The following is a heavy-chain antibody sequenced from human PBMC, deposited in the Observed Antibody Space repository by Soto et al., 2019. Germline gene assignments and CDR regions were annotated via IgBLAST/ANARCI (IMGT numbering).Heavy chain of an antibody. CDR2: ISGSGGST. J-gene: IGHJ4*02. CDR3: AKDWVSFDY. V-gene: IGHV3-23*01. CDR1: GFIFISYA. D-gene: IGHD2-8*01. Sequence: PGGALRVSCAASGFIFISYAMSWVRQAPGKGLEWVSAISGSGGSTYYADSVKGRFTISRDNSKNTLYLQMNSLRAEDTAVYYCAKDWVSFDYWGQGTLVTVSA.